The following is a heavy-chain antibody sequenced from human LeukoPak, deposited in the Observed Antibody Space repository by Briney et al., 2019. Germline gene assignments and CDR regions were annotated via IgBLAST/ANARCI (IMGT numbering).Heavy chain of an antibody. D-gene: IGHD2-2*03. V-gene: IGHV1-2*06. Sequence: ASVKVSRKASGYTFTGYYMHWVRQAPGQGLEWMGRINPNSGGTNYAQKFQGRVTMTRDTSISTAYMELSRLRSDDTAVYYCARDVDIVVRNWFDPWGQGTLVTVSS. CDR2: INPNSGGT. CDR1: GYTFTGYY. CDR3: ARDVDIVVRNWFDP. J-gene: IGHJ5*02.